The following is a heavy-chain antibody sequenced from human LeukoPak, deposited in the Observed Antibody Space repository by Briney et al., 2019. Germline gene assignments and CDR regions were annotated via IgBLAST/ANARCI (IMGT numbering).Heavy chain of an antibody. CDR3: ARNTELLLPDY. CDR2: INTNTGNP. Sequence: VASVKVSCKASGYTFTSYAMNWVRQAPGQGLERMGWINTNTGNPTYAQGFTGRFVFSLDTSVSTAYLQISSLKAEDTAVYYCARNTELLLPDYWGQGTLVTVSS. J-gene: IGHJ4*02. D-gene: IGHD2-15*01. CDR1: GYTFTSYA. V-gene: IGHV7-4-1*02.